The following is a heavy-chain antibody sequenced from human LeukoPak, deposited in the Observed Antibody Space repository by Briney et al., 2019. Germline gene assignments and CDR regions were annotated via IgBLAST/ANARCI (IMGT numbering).Heavy chain of an antibody. J-gene: IGHJ4*02. CDR3: ARDGGYAAKSWGNYFDC. Sequence: GGSLRLSCAASGFTFSSYEMNWVRQAPGKGLEWVSYISGSGTTIYYADSVKGRFTISRDNAKNSLYLQMNSLRAEDTALYYCARDGGYAAKSWGNYFDCWGQGTLVTVSS. V-gene: IGHV3-48*03. CDR1: GFTFSSYE. D-gene: IGHD5-12*01. CDR2: ISGSGTTI.